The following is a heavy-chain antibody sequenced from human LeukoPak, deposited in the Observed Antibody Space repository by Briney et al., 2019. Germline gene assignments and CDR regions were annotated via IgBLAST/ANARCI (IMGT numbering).Heavy chain of an antibody. CDR3: AREGYSYGLEDWFDP. D-gene: IGHD5-18*01. CDR1: GGSISSGSYY. CDR2: IYTSGST. V-gene: IGHV4-61*02. Sequence: PSETLSLTCTVSGGSISSGSYYWSWIRQPAGKGLEWIGRIYTSGSTNYNPSLKSRVTISVDTSKNQFSLKLSSVTAADTAGYYCAREGYSYGLEDWFDPWGQGTLVTVSS. J-gene: IGHJ5*02.